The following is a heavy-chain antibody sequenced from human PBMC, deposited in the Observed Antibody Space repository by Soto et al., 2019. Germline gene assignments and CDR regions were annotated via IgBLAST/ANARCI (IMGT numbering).Heavy chain of an antibody. CDR1: GFTFSSYE. Sequence: GGSLRLSCAASGFTFSSYEMNWVRQAPGKGLEWVSYISSSGGSIYYADSVKGRFTISRDNAKKSLHLEINSLRAEDTAVYYCARAPFLTGYLDYWGQGTLVTVSS. D-gene: IGHD3-9*01. CDR2: ISSSGGSI. V-gene: IGHV3-48*03. CDR3: ARAPFLTGYLDY. J-gene: IGHJ4*02.